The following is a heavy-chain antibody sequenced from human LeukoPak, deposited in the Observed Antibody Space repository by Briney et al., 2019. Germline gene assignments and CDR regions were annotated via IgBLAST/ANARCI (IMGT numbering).Heavy chain of an antibody. CDR2: ISNSGSTI. V-gene: IGHV3-11*01. CDR1: GFTFSDYY. CDR3: ARDFPVPAAIVQYYYYGMDV. J-gene: IGHJ6*02. Sequence: GGSLRLSCAASGFTFSDYYMSWIRQAPGKGLEWVSYISNSGSTIYYADSVKGRFTISRDNAKNSLYLQMNSLRAEDTAVYYCARDFPVPAAIVQYYYYGMDVWGQGTTVTVSS. D-gene: IGHD2-2*02.